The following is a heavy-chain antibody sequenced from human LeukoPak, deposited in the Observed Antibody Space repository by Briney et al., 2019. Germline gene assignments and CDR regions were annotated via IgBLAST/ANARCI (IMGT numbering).Heavy chain of an antibody. J-gene: IGHJ4*02. Sequence: SETLSLTCTVSGDSIRSGSYTWSWIRQPAGKGLEWIGRIYPTGGTNYNPSFKSRATISIDSSKNQFSLKLSSVTAADTAVYYCARTYLTYYDSSGFEYWGQGTLVTVSS. CDR3: ARTYLTYYDSSGFEY. CDR1: GDSIRSGSYT. D-gene: IGHD3-22*01. V-gene: IGHV4-61*02. CDR2: IYPTGGT.